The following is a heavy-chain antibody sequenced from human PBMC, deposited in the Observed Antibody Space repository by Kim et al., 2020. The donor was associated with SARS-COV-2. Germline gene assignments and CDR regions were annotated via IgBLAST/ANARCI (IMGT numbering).Heavy chain of an antibody. V-gene: IGHV4-34*01. CDR2: INHSGST. Sequence: SETLSLTCAVYGGSFSGYYWSWIRQPPGKGLEWIGEINHSGSTNYNPSLKSRVTISVDTSKNQFSLKLSSVTAADTAVYYCARGFRYCSSTSCHPYYYYYYMDVWGKGTTVTVSS. CDR3: ARGFRYCSSTSCHPYYYYYYMDV. CDR1: GGSFSGYY. D-gene: IGHD2-2*01. J-gene: IGHJ6*03.